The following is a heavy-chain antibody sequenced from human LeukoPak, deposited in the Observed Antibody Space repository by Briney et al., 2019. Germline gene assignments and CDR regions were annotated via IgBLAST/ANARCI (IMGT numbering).Heavy chain of an antibody. CDR2: ISAYNGNT. V-gene: IGHV1-18*01. CDR1: GYTFTSYG. CDR3: ARAAGVDIAVAGDFDY. Sequence: ASVKVSCKASGYTFTSYGISWVRQAPGQGLEWMGWISAYNGNTNYAQKLQGRVTMTTDTSTSTACMELRSLRSDDTAVYYCARAAGVDIAVAGDFDYWGQGTLVTVSS. J-gene: IGHJ4*02. D-gene: IGHD6-19*01.